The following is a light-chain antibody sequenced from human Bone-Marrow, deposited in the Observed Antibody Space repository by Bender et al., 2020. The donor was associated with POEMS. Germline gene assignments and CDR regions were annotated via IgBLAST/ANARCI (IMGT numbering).Light chain of an antibody. CDR2: EDN. Sequence: YELTQPPSVSVSPGQTARITCSGDALPKQYAYWYQQKPGQAPVMLIYEDNKRHSRIPERFSGSSSGTTVTLTISEVQAEDEADYFCQSADSSGTYWVFGGGTKLTVL. J-gene: IGLJ3*02. V-gene: IGLV3-25*03. CDR1: ALPKQY. CDR3: QSADSSGTYWV.